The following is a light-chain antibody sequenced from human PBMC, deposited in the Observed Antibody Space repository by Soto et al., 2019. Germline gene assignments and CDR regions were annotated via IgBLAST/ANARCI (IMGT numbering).Light chain of an antibody. CDR1: SGSVSTSYY. V-gene: IGLV8-61*01. CDR3: VLYMGSGIWV. CDR2: STT. Sequence: QAVVTQEPSFSVSPGRTVTLTCGLSSGSVSTSYYPSWYQQTPGQAPRTLIYSTTTRSSGVPDRFSGSILGNKAALTITGAQAYDESDYYCVLYMGSGIWVFGGGTKLTVL. J-gene: IGLJ3*02.